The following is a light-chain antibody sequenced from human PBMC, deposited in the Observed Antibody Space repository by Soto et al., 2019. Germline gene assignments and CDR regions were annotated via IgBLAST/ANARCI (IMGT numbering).Light chain of an antibody. CDR3: QQYGSSPIN. Sequence: IVMTQSPATLSVSPWEVAPLSGRASQSISSNLAWYQQKPGQAPRLVIFDASTRATGIPDRFTGRGSGTDFTLTISRLEPEDFAVYYCQQYGSSPINFGQGTRLEIK. J-gene: IGKJ5*01. V-gene: IGKV3-20*01. CDR1: QSISSN. CDR2: DAS.